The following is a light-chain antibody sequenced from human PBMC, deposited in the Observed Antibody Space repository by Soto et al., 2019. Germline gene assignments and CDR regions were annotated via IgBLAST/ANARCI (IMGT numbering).Light chain of an antibody. V-gene: IGLV1-44*01. J-gene: IGLJ3*02. CDR2: SDN. CDR1: SSNIGSNT. Sequence: QSVLTQPPSASGTPGQRVTISCSGSSSNIGSNTVNWYQQLPGTAPKLLIYSDNQRPSGVPDRFSGSKSGTSASLAISGLQSEDGADYYCAAWDDSLNGSNWVFGGGTQLTVL. CDR3: AAWDDSLNGSNWV.